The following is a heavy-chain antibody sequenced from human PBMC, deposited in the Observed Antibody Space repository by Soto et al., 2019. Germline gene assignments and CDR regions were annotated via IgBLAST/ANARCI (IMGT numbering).Heavy chain of an antibody. J-gene: IGHJ6*02. CDR2: SSSSSSYT. D-gene: IGHD6-13*01. Sequence: QVQLVAAGGGLCKPEGSLRRYCAASGFTCSDYYMSWILQAPGKGLEWVSYSSSSSSYTNYADSVKGRFTSSRDNAKNSLYLQMNSLRAEDTAVYYCATQLAYYYYGMDVWGQGSTVTVSS. CDR1: GFTCSDYY. V-gene: IGHV3-11*06. CDR3: ATQLAYYYYGMDV.